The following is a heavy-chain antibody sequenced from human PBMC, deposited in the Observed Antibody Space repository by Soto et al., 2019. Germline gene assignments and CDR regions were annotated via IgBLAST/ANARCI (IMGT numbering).Heavy chain of an antibody. J-gene: IGHJ4*02. CDR2: VSHDGRNT. CDR3: AKGGRQWLVTSDFNY. CDR1: GFTFSDYA. V-gene: IGHV3-30*18. Sequence: VQLVESGGGVVQPGRSLRLSCAASGFTFSDYAMHWVRQAPGKGLEWVAVVSHDGRNTHHADSVKGRFNISRESSKNTVSLEMTSLRAEDTAVYYCAKGGRQWLVTSDFNYWGQGALVTVSS. D-gene: IGHD6-19*01.